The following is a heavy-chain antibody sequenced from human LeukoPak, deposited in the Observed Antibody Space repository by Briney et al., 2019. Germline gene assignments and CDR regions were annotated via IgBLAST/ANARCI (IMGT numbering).Heavy chain of an antibody. V-gene: IGHV1-2*02. J-gene: IGHJ5*02. CDR1: GCTFTGYY. Sequence: ASVKVSCKASGCTFTGYYMHWVRQAPGQGLEWMGWINPNSGDTNYAQKFQGRVTMTTDTSTSTAYMELRSLRSDDTAVYYCARDDLGRSYGGSWFDPWGQGTLVTVSS. CDR2: INPNSGDT. CDR3: ARDDLGRSYGGSWFDP. D-gene: IGHD3-16*01.